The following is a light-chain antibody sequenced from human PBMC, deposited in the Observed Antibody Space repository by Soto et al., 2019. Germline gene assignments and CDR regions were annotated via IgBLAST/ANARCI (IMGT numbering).Light chain of an antibody. CDR2: DVT. V-gene: IGLV2-11*01. Sequence: QSALTQPRSVSGSPGQSVTISCTGTGSDVGGYNSVSWYQHHPGKAPKLMIYDVTKRPSGVPDRFSGSKSGNTASLTISGLQAEDEADYYCCSYAGSRVVFGGGTKLTVL. J-gene: IGLJ2*01. CDR1: GSDVGGYNS. CDR3: CSYAGSRVV.